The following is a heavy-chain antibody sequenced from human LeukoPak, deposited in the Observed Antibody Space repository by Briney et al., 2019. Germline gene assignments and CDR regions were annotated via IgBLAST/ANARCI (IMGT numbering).Heavy chain of an antibody. V-gene: IGHV1-2*06. D-gene: IGHD3-22*01. CDR3: ARYYYDSSGSDDY. CDR2: INPNSGGT. Sequence: GASVKVSCKASGYTFTGYYMHWVRQAPGQGLEWMGRINPNSGGTNYAQKFQGRVTMTRDTSISTAYMELSRLRSDDTAVYYCARYYYDSSGSDDYWGQGTLVTVSS. J-gene: IGHJ4*02. CDR1: GYTFTGYY.